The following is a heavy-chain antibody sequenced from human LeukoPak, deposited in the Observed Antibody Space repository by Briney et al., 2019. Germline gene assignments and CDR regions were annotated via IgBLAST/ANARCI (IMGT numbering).Heavy chain of an antibody. CDR1: GGSFSGYY. CDR3: ARRPGSGNNYYYGMDV. Sequence: SETLSLTCAVYGGSFSGYYWSWIRQPPGKGLEWIGYIYYSGSTNYNPSLKSRVTISVDTSKNQFSLKLSSVTAADTAVYYCARRPGSGNNYYYGMDVWGQGTTVTVSS. V-gene: IGHV4-59*08. D-gene: IGHD3-10*01. J-gene: IGHJ6*02. CDR2: IYYSGST.